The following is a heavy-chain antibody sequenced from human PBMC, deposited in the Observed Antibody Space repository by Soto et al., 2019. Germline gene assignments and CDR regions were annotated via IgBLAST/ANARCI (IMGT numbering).Heavy chain of an antibody. CDR3: ARRVTPSNWFDP. CDR2: IIPIFGTA. D-gene: IGHD2-21*02. Sequence: QVQLVQSGAEVKKPGSSVKVSCKASGGTFSSYAISWVRQAPGQGLEWMGGIIPIFGTANYAQKFQGRATSTADESTSTAYMELSRLRSEDTAVYYCARRVTPSNWFDPWGQGTLVTVSS. V-gene: IGHV1-69*12. CDR1: GGTFSSYA. J-gene: IGHJ5*02.